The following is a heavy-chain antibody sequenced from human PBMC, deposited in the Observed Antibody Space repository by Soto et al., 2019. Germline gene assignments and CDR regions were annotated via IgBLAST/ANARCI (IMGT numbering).Heavy chain of an antibody. CDR2: ISTTSTYI. D-gene: IGHD3-10*02. CDR3: ARDYVMDV. CDR1: GFTFSGDA. V-gene: IGHV3-21*01. J-gene: IGHJ6*02. Sequence: EVQLVESGGGLVKPGGYLRLSCAASGFTFSGDAMNWVRQSPGKGLEWVSAISTTSTYIYYADSVKGRFTISRDNANNSLHLQMNDLRAEDTAVYYCARDYVMDVWGQGTTVTVSS.